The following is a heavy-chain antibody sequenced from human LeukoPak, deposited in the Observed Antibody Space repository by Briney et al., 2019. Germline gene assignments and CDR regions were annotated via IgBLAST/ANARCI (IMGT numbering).Heavy chain of an antibody. CDR3: ASRSDLFDGMDV. CDR2: IYYSGRT. J-gene: IGHJ6*01. Sequence: SETLSLTCTVSGGSISSYYWSWIRQPPGKGLEWIGSIYYSGRTNYNPSLKSRATLSTDTSKNHYSLKLRSVTATHTAITYRASRSDLFDGMDVWGEGATVTVSS. V-gene: IGHV4-59*08. CDR1: GGSISSYY.